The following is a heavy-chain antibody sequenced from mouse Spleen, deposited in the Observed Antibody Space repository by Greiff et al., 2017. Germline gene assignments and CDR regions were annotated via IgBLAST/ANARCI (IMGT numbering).Heavy chain of an antibody. Sequence: EVQRVESGGGLVKPGGSLKLSCAASGFTFSSYGMSWVRQTPEKRLEWVATISGGGSYTYYPDSVKGRFTISRDNAKNNLYLQMSSLRSEDTALYYCARKTWDYFDYWGQGTTLTVSS. D-gene: IGHD4-1*01. CDR2: ISGGGSYT. CDR1: GFTFSSYG. CDR3: ARKTWDYFDY. V-gene: IGHV5-9-2*01. J-gene: IGHJ2*01.